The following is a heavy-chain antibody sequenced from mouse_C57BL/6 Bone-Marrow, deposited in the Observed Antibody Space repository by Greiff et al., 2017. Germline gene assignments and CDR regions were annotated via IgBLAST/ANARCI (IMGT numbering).Heavy chain of an antibody. D-gene: IGHD6-2*01. CDR2: IDPENGDT. J-gene: IGHJ4*01. Sequence: VHVKQSGAELVRPGASVKLSCTASGFNIKDDYMHWVKQRPEQGLEWIGWIDPENGDTEYASKFQSKATITADTSSNTAYLQLSSLTSEDTAVYYCTTDSLAMDYWGQGTSVTVSS. CDR3: TTDSLAMDY. CDR1: GFNIKDDY. V-gene: IGHV14-4*01.